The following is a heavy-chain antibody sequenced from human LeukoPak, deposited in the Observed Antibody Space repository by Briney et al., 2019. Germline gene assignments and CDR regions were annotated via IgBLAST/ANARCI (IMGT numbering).Heavy chain of an antibody. CDR3: ARLGYCSSTSCYPYYFDY. J-gene: IGHJ4*02. D-gene: IGHD2-2*01. CDR1: GYSISGGYY. Sequence: SETLSLTCTVSGYSISGGYYWGWIRQPPGKGLEWIGSIYHSGSTYYNPSLKSRVTISVDTSKNQFSLKLSSVTAADTAVYYCARLGYCSSTSCYPYYFDYWGQGTLVTVSS. CDR2: IYHSGST. V-gene: IGHV4-38-2*02.